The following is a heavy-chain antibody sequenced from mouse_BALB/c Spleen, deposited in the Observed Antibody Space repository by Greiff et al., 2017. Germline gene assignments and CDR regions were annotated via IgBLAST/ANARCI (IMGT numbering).Heavy chain of an antibody. CDR3: ARGLYYYGSSLYWYFDV. V-gene: IGHV5-6-5*01. CDR1: GFTFSSYA. J-gene: IGHJ1*01. D-gene: IGHD1-1*01. Sequence: EVNVVESGGGLVKPGGSLKLSCAASGFTFSSYAMSWVRQTPEKRLEWVASISSGGSTYYPDSVKGRFTISRDNARNILYLQMSSLRSEDTAMYYCARGLYYYGSSLYWYFDVWGAGTTVTVSS. CDR2: ISSGGST.